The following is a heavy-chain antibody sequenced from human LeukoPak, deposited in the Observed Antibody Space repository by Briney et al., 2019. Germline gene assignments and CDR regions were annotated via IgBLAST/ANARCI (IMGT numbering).Heavy chain of an antibody. CDR3: ARPGSTSRYSWFDP. V-gene: IGHV5-51*01. CDR1: VYMFTNNC. D-gene: IGHD2-2*01. Sequence: GESLKISCKASVYMFTNNCISGVGQMPGKGREWMGIFVPGVAETRYNPYFQGDVTISAEKSISTAYLQWSSLKASETAMYYCARPGSTSRYSWFDPWGEGTLVAVSS. CDR2: FVPGVAET. J-gene: IGHJ5*02.